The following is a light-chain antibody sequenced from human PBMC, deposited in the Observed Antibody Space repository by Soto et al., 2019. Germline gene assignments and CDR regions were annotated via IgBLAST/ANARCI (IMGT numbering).Light chain of an antibody. CDR3: QQYNNWPWT. CDR1: QSISGT. Sequence: EIVLTQSPGTLSFSPGGRATLSCRASQSISGTLAWYQQKPGQAPRLLIHGASTRAPGFPARFSGSGSGTDFTLTISSLQSEDFAVYYCQQYNNWPWTFGQGTKVDIK. J-gene: IGKJ1*01. CDR2: GAS. V-gene: IGKV3-15*01.